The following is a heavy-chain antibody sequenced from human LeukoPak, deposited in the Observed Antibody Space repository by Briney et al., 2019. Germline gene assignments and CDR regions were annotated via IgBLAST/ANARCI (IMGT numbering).Heavy chain of an antibody. CDR1: GFTFSSYA. D-gene: IGHD3-9*01. Sequence: GGSLRLSCAASGFTFSSYAMSWVRQAPGKGLEWVSAISGSGGSTFYADSVKGRFTISRDNSKSTLYLQMNSLRAEDTAVYYCAKIPAPDVLTGYAGFDYWGQGTLVTVSS. V-gene: IGHV3-23*01. CDR2: ISGSGGST. CDR3: AKIPAPDVLTGYAGFDY. J-gene: IGHJ4*02.